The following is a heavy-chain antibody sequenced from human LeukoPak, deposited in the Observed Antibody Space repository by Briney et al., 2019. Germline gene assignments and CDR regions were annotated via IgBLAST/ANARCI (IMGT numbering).Heavy chain of an antibody. CDR2: ISYSGNT. CDR1: GGSISSGGYY. V-gene: IGHV4-31*03. CDR3: ARGAAISVAFDI. Sequence: SQTLSLTCTVSGGSISSGGYYWSWIRQHPGKGLEWIGYISYSGNTYYNPSLRSRVIMSVDTSKNQFSLKLSSVTAADTAVYYCARGAAISVAFDIWGQGTMVTVSS. D-gene: IGHD5-24*01. J-gene: IGHJ3*02.